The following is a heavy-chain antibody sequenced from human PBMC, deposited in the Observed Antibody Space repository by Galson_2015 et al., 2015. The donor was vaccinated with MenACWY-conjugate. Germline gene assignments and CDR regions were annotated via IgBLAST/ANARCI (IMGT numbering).Heavy chain of an antibody. D-gene: IGHD6-13*01. V-gene: IGHV3-23*01. CDR2: ITGSGRGT. Sequence: SLRLSCAASGFTFSNYAMSWVRQAPGKGLEWVSAITGSGRGTYYADSVKGGFTISRDNSKSTLYLQMNSLRAEDTAVFYCAKDEGHSSHWYVGLDVWGKGTTVTVSS. CDR3: AKDEGHSSHWYVGLDV. CDR1: GFTFSNYA. J-gene: IGHJ6*04.